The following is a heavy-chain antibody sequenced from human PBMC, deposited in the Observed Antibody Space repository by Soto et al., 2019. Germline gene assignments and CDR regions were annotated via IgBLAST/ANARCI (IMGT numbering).Heavy chain of an antibody. J-gene: IGHJ6*02. CDR3: TRSRRSILMVYGFGGMQV. V-gene: IGHV3-23*01. Sequence: VGSLRLSCAASVFTVGSHAMSCVRHAPGKGLEWVSSISGSGDGTYYGDSVKGRFTISRDSSSSTLYLQMDNLRGEDTAVYFCTRSRRSILMVYGFGGMQVLGQGPRVIVS. D-gene: IGHD2-8*01. CDR2: ISGSGDGT. CDR1: VFTVGSHA.